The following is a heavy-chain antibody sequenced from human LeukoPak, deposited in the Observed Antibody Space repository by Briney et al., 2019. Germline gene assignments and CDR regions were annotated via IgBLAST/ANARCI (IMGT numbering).Heavy chain of an antibody. CDR2: ISGSGGTT. Sequence: GGSLRLSCAASGFTFSSYAMTWVRQAPGKGLEWVSTISGSGGTTYYADSVKGRFTISRDNSKNTLSLQMNSLRTEDTAVYYCEHGGWRGVYYFDYWGQGTLVTVSS. V-gene: IGHV3-23*01. J-gene: IGHJ4*02. CDR1: GFTFSSYA. CDR3: EHGGWRGVYYFDY. D-gene: IGHD2-15*01.